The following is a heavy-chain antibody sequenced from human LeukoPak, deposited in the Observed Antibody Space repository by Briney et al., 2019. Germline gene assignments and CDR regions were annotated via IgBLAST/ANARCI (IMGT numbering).Heavy chain of an antibody. D-gene: IGHD3-9*01. J-gene: IGHJ2*01. CDR1: GGSISSYY. CDR2: VYYRGST. Sequence: SETLSLTCTVSGGSISSYYWSWIRQPPGKGLEWIGYVYYRGSTKYNPSLKSRVTISLDTSKNQFSLKVTSVTAADTAVYYCARGGDISTDYYPYWYFDLWGRGTLVTVSS. V-gene: IGHV4-59*01. CDR3: ARGGDISTDYYPYWYFDL.